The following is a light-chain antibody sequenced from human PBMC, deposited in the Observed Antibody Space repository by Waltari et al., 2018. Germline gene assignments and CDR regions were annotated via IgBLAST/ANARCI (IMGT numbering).Light chain of an antibody. Sequence: DIQMTQSPSTLSASVGERVTITCRASESISGWLAWYQQKPGKPPKLMICQAYRLQNGVPGRFSGSGSGTEFTLTISSLQPDDFATYYCQQYSSKWGTFGQGTKVEIK. CDR2: QAY. CDR3: QQYSSKWGT. J-gene: IGKJ1*01. V-gene: IGKV1-5*03. CDR1: ESISGW.